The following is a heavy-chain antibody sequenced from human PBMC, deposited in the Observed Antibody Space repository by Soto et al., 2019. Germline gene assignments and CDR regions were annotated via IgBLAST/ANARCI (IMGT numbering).Heavy chain of an antibody. CDR3: ARVFRGDGMDV. CDR2: INPSGGST. J-gene: IGHJ6*02. V-gene: IGHV1-46*01. CDR1: GYTFTSYY. D-gene: IGHD3-10*01. Sequence: ASAKVSCKASGYTFTSYYMHWVRQAPGQGLEWMGIINPSGGSTSYAQKFQGRVTMTRDTSTSTVYMELSSLRSEDTAVYYCARVFRGDGMDVWGQGTTVTVSS.